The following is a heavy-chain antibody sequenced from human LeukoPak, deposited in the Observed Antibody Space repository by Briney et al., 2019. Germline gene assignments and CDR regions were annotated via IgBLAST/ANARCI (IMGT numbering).Heavy chain of an antibody. V-gene: IGHV4-34*01. CDR2: INLRGGT. Sequence: PAVSLSLTPAVYGGSPSGSYWRWMPQPPGKGREGRGEINLRGGTHYKPSLKSRVTISVDTSKHQFSLKLSSVADADTALYYCARGRYGSGSPFDPWGQGTLVTVSS. CDR3: ARGRYGSGSPFDP. D-gene: IGHD3-10*01. CDR1: GGSPSGSY. J-gene: IGHJ5*02.